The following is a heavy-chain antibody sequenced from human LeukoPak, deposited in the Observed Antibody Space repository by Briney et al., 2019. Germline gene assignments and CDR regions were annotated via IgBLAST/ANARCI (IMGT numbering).Heavy chain of an antibody. J-gene: IGHJ4*02. CDR2: IRHDGSDV. Sequence: PGGSLRLSCVGSGFNFDNYYMSWVRQAPGKGLEWVADIRHDGSDVYNVDSVRGRFTISRDNAKNSVFLQVNSLKDEDTAVYYCVRDGSGSDFSLDYWGQGTLVTVSS. CDR3: VRDGSGSDFSLDY. CDR1: GFNFDNYY. V-gene: IGHV3-7*04. D-gene: IGHD3-10*01.